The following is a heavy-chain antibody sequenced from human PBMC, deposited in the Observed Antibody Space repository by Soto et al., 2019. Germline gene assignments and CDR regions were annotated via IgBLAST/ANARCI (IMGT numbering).Heavy chain of an antibody. CDR2: ISSSSSYI. CDR1: GFTFSSYS. D-gene: IGHD1-26*01. Sequence: EVQLVESGGGLVKPGGSLRLSCAASGFTFSSYSMNWVRQAPGKGLEWVSSISSSSSYIYYADSVKGRFTISRDNAKNSLYLQMNSLGAEDTAVYYRARDALHVVGGRPPAEHGMDVWGQGTTVTVSS. V-gene: IGHV3-21*01. CDR3: ARDALHVVGGRPPAEHGMDV. J-gene: IGHJ6*02.